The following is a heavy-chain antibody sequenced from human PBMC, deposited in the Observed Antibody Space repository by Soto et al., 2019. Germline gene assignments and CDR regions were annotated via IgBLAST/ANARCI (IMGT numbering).Heavy chain of an antibody. CDR2: INTGNGNT. Sequence: QVQLVQSGAEVKKPGASVKVSCKASGITYTTYAIHWVRQAPGQGLEWMGWINTGNGNTRYSQRFQGRVTLTTDTSANTAYMDLSSLTSEDTAVYYCARAISGYVTWGQGTLITGSS. CDR3: ARAISGYVT. V-gene: IGHV1-3*04. D-gene: IGHD5-12*01. CDR1: GITYTTYA. J-gene: IGHJ5*02.